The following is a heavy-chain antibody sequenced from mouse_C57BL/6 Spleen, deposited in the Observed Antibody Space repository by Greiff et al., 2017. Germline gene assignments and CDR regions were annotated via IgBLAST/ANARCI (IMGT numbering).Heavy chain of an antibody. D-gene: IGHD3-2*02. Sequence: VQLQQPGAELVRPGTSVKLSCKASGYTFTSYWMHWVKQRPGQGLEWIGVIDPSDSYTNYNQKFKGKATLTVDTSSSTAYMQLSSLTSEDSAVYYCARSTAQATVFDYWGQGTTLTVSS. CDR2: IDPSDSYT. CDR1: GYTFTSYW. V-gene: IGHV1-59*01. CDR3: ARSTAQATVFDY. J-gene: IGHJ2*01.